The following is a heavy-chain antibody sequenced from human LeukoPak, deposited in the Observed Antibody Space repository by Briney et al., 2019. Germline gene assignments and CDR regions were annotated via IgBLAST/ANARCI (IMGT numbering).Heavy chain of an antibody. D-gene: IGHD3-16*01. CDR2: IYYSGST. CDR3: ACNLGGSSQTFDY. CDR1: GGSISSSSYY. V-gene: IGHV4-39*07. Sequence: SETLSLTCTVSGGSISSSSYYWGWIRQPPGKGLEWIGSIYYSGSTYYNPSLKSRVTISVDTSKNQFSLKLSSVTAADTAVYYCACNLGGSSQTFDYWGQGTLVTVSS. J-gene: IGHJ4*02.